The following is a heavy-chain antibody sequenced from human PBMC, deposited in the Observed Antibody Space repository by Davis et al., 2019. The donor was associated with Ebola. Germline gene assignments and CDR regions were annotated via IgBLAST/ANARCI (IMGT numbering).Heavy chain of an antibody. D-gene: IGHD3-10*01. V-gene: IGHV3-74*01. CDR2: TNNDGGHT. Sequence: GESLKISCAASGFSFSTYWMHWVRQAPGKGLVWVSRTNNDGGHTSYAESVKGRFTMFRDNAKNTLYLQMNSLRAEDTAVYYCAILGVRHSEDYWGQGTQVTVSS. J-gene: IGHJ4*02. CDR3: AILGVRHSEDY. CDR1: GFSFSTYW.